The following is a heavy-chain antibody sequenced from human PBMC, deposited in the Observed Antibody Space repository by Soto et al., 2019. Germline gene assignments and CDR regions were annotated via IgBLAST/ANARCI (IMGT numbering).Heavy chain of an antibody. CDR2: IGDDGTIT. Sequence: PGGSLRLSCAASGLTFSQYWMHWVRQAPGQGLVWVSRIGDDGTITDYADSVKGRFTVSRDNARNTHSLQMNSLRSEDTAVYFCATAVDYDFWSGTTHYGMDVWGQGTTVTVSS. V-gene: IGHV3-74*01. CDR3: ATAVDYDFWSGTTHYGMDV. J-gene: IGHJ6*02. D-gene: IGHD3-3*01. CDR1: GLTFSQYW.